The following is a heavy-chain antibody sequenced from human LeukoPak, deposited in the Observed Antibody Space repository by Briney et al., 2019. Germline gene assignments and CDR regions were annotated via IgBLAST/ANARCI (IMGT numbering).Heavy chain of an antibody. J-gene: IGHJ6*02. Sequence: ASVKVSCKASGGTFSSYAISWVRQAPGQGLEWMGGIIPIFGTANYAQKFQGRVTITADESTSTAYMELSSLRSEDTAVHYCASTYSSSSFITYYYGMDVWGQGTTVTVSS. D-gene: IGHD6-6*01. CDR3: ASTYSSSSFITYYYGMDV. CDR1: GGTFSSYA. V-gene: IGHV1-69*13. CDR2: IIPIFGTA.